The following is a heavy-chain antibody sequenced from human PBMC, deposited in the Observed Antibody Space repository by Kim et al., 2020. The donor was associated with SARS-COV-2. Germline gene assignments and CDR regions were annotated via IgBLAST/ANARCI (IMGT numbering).Heavy chain of an antibody. CDR1: GFTFSNYW. D-gene: IGHD3-3*01. CDR3: ARDLNTKFGSIRYDVYDM. CDR2: IKEDGNLE. Sequence: GGSLRLSCAASGFTFSNYWMTWVRQAPGKGLEWVADIKEDGNLEYYVDSVKGRFTISRDNARNTLYLQMNTLGVEDTAVYYCARDLNTKFGSIRYDVYDMWGQGTMVTVSP. J-gene: IGHJ3*02. V-gene: IGHV3-7*01.